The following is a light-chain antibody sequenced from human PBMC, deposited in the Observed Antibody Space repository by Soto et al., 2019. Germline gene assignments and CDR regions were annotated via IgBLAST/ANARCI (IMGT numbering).Light chain of an antibody. Sequence: EIVLTQSPATLSLSPGETATLSCWASQSVSGYIGWYQQKPGQAPRLLIYADSNRATGIPARFSGSGSGTDFTLTISSLEPEDFSVYYCQQRYNWPITFGQGTRLEIK. CDR1: QSVSGY. CDR3: QQRYNWPIT. V-gene: IGKV3-11*01. J-gene: IGKJ5*01. CDR2: ADS.